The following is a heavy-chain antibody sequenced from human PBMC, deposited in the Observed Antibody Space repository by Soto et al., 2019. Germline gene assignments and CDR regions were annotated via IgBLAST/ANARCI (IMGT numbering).Heavy chain of an antibody. V-gene: IGHV3-30*18. CDR1: GFTFSSYG. CDR3: AKGGDIVVVPAATDYYHYGMDV. J-gene: IGHJ6*02. Sequence: LRLSCAASGFTFSSYGMHWVRQAPGKGLEWVVVISYDGSNKYYADSVKGRFTISRDNSKNTLYLQMNSLRAEDTAVYYCAKGGDIVVVPAATDYYHYGMDVWGQGTTVTVSS. D-gene: IGHD2-2*01. CDR2: ISYDGSNK.